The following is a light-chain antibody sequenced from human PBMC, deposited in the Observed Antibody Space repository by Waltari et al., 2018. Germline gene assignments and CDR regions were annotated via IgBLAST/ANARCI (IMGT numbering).Light chain of an antibody. CDR1: QSISSY. CDR3: QQSYGTPLT. J-gene: IGKJ4*01. CDR2: AAS. V-gene: IGKV1-39*01. Sequence: DIQMTQSPSSMSASVGDRVTITCRASQSISSYLNWYQQKPGNAPKLLIYAASSLQSGVPSRFSCSGSGTDFTLTISSLQPEDFATYYCQQSYGTPLTFGGETKLESK.